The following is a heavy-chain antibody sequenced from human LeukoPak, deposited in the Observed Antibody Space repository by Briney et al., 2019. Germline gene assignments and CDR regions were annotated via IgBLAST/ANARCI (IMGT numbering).Heavy chain of an antibody. CDR3: ARAPTRSMAAAPQDY. CDR2: ISYDGSNK. J-gene: IGHJ4*02. V-gene: IGHV3-30-3*01. CDR1: GFTFSSYA. D-gene: IGHD6-13*01. Sequence: GGSLRLSCAASGFTFSSYAMHWVRQAPGKGLEWVAVISYDGSNKYYADSVKGRFTTSRDNAKNSLYLQMNSLRVEDTAVYYCARAPTRSMAAAPQDYWGQGTLVTVSS.